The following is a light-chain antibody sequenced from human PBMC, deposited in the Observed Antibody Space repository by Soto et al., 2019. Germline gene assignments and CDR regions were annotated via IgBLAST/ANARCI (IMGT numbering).Light chain of an antibody. CDR3: QHRSDWPPGAT. CDR1: QSVSSS. Sequence: EIVLTQSPATLSLSPRERATLFCRASQSVSSSLAWYQQKPGQAPRLLIYDASNRATGIPARFSGGWSGTDFTLTISSLEPEDSALYYCQHRSDWPPGATFGGGTKVEIK. J-gene: IGKJ4*01. V-gene: IGKV3-11*01. CDR2: DAS.